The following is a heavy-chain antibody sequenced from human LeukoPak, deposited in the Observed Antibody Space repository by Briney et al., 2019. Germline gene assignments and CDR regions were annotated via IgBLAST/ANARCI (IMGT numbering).Heavy chain of an antibody. D-gene: IGHD2-21*02. Sequence: PSETLSLTCTVSGGSISSYYRSWIRQPPGKGLEWIGYIYYSGSTKCNSSLKSRVTISVDTSKNQFSLKLGSVTAADTAVYYCARGACGGDCYLVWGQGALVTVSS. J-gene: IGHJ4*02. CDR2: IYYSGST. V-gene: IGHV4-59*01. CDR3: ARGACGGDCYLV. CDR1: GGSISSYY.